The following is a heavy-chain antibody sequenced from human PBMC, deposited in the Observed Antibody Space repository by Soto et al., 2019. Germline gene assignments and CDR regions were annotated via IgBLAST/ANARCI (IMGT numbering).Heavy chain of an antibody. V-gene: IGHV1-2*04. CDR3: ARGCGGDCYDFDY. Sequence: ASVKVSCKASGYTFTGYYMHWVRQAPGQGLEWMGWINPNSGGTNYAQKFQGWVTMTRDTSISTAYMELSRLRSDDTAVYYCARGCGGDCYDFDYWGQGTLVTVSS. J-gene: IGHJ4*02. CDR2: INPNSGGT. CDR1: GYTFTGYY. D-gene: IGHD2-21*02.